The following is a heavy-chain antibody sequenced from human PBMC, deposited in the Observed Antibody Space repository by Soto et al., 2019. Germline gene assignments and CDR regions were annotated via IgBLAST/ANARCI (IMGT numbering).Heavy chain of an antibody. CDR1: GFTFSSYS. Sequence: EVQLVESGGGLVKPGGSLRLSCAASGFTFSSYSMNWVRQAPGKGLEWVSSISSSSSYIYYADSVKGRFTISRDNAKNSLYLQMNSLRAEDKAVYYCARAHKQYSSGWYGGLDYWGQGTLVTVSS. V-gene: IGHV3-21*01. CDR2: ISSSSSYI. CDR3: ARAHKQYSSGWYGGLDY. D-gene: IGHD6-19*01. J-gene: IGHJ4*02.